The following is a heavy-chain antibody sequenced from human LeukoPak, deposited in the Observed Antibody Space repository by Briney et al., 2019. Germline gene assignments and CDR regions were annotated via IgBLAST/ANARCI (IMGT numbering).Heavy chain of an antibody. CDR3: ARQYCSTTTCYVREFDY. Sequence: GESLKISCKGSGYCFTNYWVGWVRQMPGKGLEWMGIIYPGDSDTRYSPSFQGQVTISADRSISAAYLQWSSLQASDTAMYYCARQYCSTTTCYVREFDYWGQGTLVTVSS. V-gene: IGHV5-51*01. CDR2: IYPGDSDT. J-gene: IGHJ4*02. CDR1: GYCFTNYW. D-gene: IGHD2-2*01.